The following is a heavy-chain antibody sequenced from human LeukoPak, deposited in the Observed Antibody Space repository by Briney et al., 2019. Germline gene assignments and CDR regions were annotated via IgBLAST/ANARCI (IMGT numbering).Heavy chain of an antibody. J-gene: IGHJ5*02. CDR2: IYYTGST. CDR1: GGSISSYC. Sequence: SETLSLTCTVSGGSISSYCWSWIRQPPGKGLEWIGYIYYTGSTNYNPSLKSRVTISVDTSKNQFSLKLSSVTAADTAVYYCARASRSNWFDPWGQGTLVTVSS. V-gene: IGHV4-59*08. CDR3: ARASRSNWFDP.